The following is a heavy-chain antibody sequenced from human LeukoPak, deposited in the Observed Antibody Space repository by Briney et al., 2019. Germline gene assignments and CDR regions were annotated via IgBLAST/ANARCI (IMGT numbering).Heavy chain of an antibody. CDR3: AWSGGTSYHYYYMDV. J-gene: IGHJ6*03. Sequence: KPSETLSLTCTVSGGSISSYYWSWIRQPAGKGLEWIGRIYTSGSTNYNPSLKSRVTMSVDTSKNQFFLKLSSVTAADTAVYYCAWSGGTSYHYYYMDVWGKGTTVTVSS. CDR2: IYTSGST. CDR1: GGSISSYY. D-gene: IGHD2-2*01. V-gene: IGHV4-4*07.